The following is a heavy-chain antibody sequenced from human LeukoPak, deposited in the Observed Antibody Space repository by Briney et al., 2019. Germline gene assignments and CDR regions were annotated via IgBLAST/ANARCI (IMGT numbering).Heavy chain of an antibody. J-gene: IGHJ6*02. CDR3: ARVVKDYYDFWSGYYGMDV. CDR2: IIPIFGTA. D-gene: IGHD3-3*01. CDR1: GGTFISYA. Sequence: SVKVSCKASGGTFISYAISWVRQAPGQGLEWMGGIIPIFGTANYAQKFQGRVTITADESTSTAYMELSSLRSEDTAVYYCARVVKDYYDFWSGYYGMDVWGQGTTVTVSS. V-gene: IGHV1-69*13.